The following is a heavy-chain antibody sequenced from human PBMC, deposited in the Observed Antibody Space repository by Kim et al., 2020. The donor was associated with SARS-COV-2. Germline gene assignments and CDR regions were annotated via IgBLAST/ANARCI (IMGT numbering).Heavy chain of an antibody. J-gene: IGHJ4*02. CDR2: INGDGTST. CDR1: GFTFSYYW. V-gene: IGHV3-74*01. D-gene: IGHD5-12*01. CDR3: AGDPDYRGWSPFDY. Sequence: GGSLRLSCAASGFTFSYYWMHWVRQAPGKGLVWVSRINGDGTSTSYADSVKGRFTLSRDNAKNTLFLQMDRLRVEDTAVFYFAGDPDYRGWSPFDYWGQG.